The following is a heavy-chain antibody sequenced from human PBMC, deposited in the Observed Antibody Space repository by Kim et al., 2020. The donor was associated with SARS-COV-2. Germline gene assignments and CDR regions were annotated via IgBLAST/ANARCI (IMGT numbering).Heavy chain of an antibody. CDR2: GDSDT. Sequence: GDSDTRYSPTFQGQVTISADKTISTAYLQWSSLKASDTAMYYCARIGDYWGQGTLVTVSS. D-gene: IGHD2-15*01. CDR3: ARIGDY. J-gene: IGHJ4*02. V-gene: IGHV5-51*01.